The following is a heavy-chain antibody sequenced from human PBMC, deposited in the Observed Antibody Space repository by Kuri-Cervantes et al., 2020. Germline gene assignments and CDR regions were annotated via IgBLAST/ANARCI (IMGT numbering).Heavy chain of an antibody. CDR2: ISYDGSNK. D-gene: IGHD2-2*01. J-gene: IGHJ6*03. CDR1: GFTLSSYG. CDR3: ARAEVPAAIDLSYYYYMDV. Sequence: GESLKISCAASGFTLSSYGMHWVRQAPGKGLEWVAVISYDGSNKYYADSVKGRFTISRDNSKNTLYLQMNSLRAEDTALYYCARAEVPAAIDLSYYYYMDVWGKGTTVTVSS. V-gene: IGHV3-30*03.